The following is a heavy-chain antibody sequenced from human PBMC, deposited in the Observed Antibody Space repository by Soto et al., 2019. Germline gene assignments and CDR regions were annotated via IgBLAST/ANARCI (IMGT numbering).Heavy chain of an antibody. J-gene: IGHJ4*02. D-gene: IGHD6-19*01. CDR2: IYYSGST. CDR1: GGSISGYY. Sequence: SETLSLTCTVSGGSISGYYWIWIRQPPGKGLEWIGYIYYSGSTNYNPSLKSRVTISVDTSKNQFSLKLNSVTAADTAVYYCARDDSSGWYYFDYWGQGTLVTVSS. V-gene: IGHV4-59*01. CDR3: ARDDSSGWYYFDY.